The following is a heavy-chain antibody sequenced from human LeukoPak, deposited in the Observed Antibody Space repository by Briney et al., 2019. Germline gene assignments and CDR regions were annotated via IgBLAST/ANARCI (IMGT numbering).Heavy chain of an antibody. D-gene: IGHD4-11*01. V-gene: IGHV3-21*01. CDR3: ARDSTGDY. Sequence: GGSLRLSCAAFGLTFSSYSMNWVRQAPGKGLEWVSSISSSSSYIYYGDSLKGRFTISRDNAKNSLYLQMNSLRAEDTAVYYCARDSTGDYWSQGTLVTVSS. CDR2: ISSSSSYI. J-gene: IGHJ4*02. CDR1: GLTFSSYS.